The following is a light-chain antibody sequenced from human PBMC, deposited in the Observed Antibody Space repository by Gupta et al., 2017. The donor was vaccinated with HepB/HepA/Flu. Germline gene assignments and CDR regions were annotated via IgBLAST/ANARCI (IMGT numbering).Light chain of an antibody. CDR3: QQRINWPLT. Sequence: EIVLIQSPVNASLSPGERATPSCRASQSVSRYLAWYQQKPGQPPSLLVFDASNRATGVPARFSGSGSGTDFTLTISSLEPEDFAVYYCQQRINWPLTFGGGTRVEIK. J-gene: IGKJ4*01. CDR2: DAS. CDR1: QSVSRY. V-gene: IGKV3-11*01.